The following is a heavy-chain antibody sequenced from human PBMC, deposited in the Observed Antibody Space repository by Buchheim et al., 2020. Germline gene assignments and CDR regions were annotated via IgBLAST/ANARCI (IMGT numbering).Heavy chain of an antibody. V-gene: IGHV1-2*04. CDR3: ARDGKLLRFGEFPYGMDV. CDR2: INPNSGGT. CDR1: GYTFTGYY. Sequence: QVQLVQSGTEVKKPGASVKVSCKASGYTFTGYYIHWVRQAPGQGLEWLGWINPNSGGTNYAQKFQGWVTMTRDTSISTAYMELSRLRSDDTAVYYCARDGKLLRFGEFPYGMDVWGQGTT. D-gene: IGHD3-10*01. J-gene: IGHJ6*02.